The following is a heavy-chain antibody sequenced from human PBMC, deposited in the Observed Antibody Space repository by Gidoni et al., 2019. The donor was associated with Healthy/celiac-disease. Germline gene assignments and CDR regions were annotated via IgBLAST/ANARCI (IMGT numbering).Heavy chain of an antibody. CDR2: IISSGSTI. Sequence: EVQLVESGGGLVQPGGSLRLSCAASGFTFSSYEMNWVRQAPGKGLEWVSYIISSGSTIYYADSVKGRFTISRDNAKNSLYLQMNSLRAEDTAVYYCARDARFWSGYYTEDRRVGYYMDVWGKGTTVTVSS. V-gene: IGHV3-48*03. D-gene: IGHD3-3*01. J-gene: IGHJ6*03. CDR3: ARDARFWSGYYTEDRRVGYYMDV. CDR1: GFTFSSYE.